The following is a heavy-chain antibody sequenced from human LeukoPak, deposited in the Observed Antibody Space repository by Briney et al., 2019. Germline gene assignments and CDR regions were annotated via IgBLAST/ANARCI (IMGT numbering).Heavy chain of an antibody. CDR2: INPNSGDT. D-gene: IGHD5-12*01. V-gene: IGHV1-2*02. J-gene: IGHJ4*02. Sequence: ASVKVSCKASGYTFTGYYIHWVRQAPGQRLEWMGWINPNSGDTNYAQKFQGRVTMTRDTSISTAYMELNRLRSDDTAVYYCASANSGYDPWGGYWGQGTLVTVSS. CDR3: ASANSGYDPWGGY. CDR1: GYTFTGYY.